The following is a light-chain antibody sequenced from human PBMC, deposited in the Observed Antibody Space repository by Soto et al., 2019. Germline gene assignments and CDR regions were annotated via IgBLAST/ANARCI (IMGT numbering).Light chain of an antibody. V-gene: IGKV3-20*01. CDR2: GAS. Sequence: EMVLTQSPGTLALSPGERATLSCRASQTVNNNYLTWYKQTPGQAPRLLIYGASSRATGIPDKFSGRGSGTDFNLPISRPEPDDFAVSYCQTYGPSPFPFGPGTKVDI. CDR3: QTYGPSPFP. J-gene: IGKJ3*01. CDR1: QTVNNNY.